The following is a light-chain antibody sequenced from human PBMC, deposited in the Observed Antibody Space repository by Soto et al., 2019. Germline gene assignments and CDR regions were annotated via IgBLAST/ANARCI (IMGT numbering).Light chain of an antibody. CDR2: ENN. V-gene: IGLV1-40*01. CDR1: SSNIGAGYE. Sequence: QLVLTQPPSVSEAPGQRVTISCTGSSSNIGAGYEAHWYQQVPGTAPKLLIYENNNRPSGVPDRFSGSKSGTSDSLAITGLQADDQAEYKCLSYDSSLSGYVFGTGTKLTVL. CDR3: LSYDSSLSGYV. J-gene: IGLJ1*01.